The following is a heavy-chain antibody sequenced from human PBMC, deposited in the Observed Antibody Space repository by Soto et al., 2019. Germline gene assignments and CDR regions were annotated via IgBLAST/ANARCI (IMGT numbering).Heavy chain of an antibody. CDR3: ARDLPGVEDDAFDI. Sequence: GGSLRLSCAASGFTFSSYSMNWVRQAPGKGLEWVSSISSSSSYIYYADSVKGRFTISRDNAKNSLYLQMNSLRAEDTAVYYCARDLPGVEDDAFDIWGQGTMVTVSS. CDR2: ISSSSSYI. CDR1: GFTFSSYS. V-gene: IGHV3-21*01. D-gene: IGHD3-10*01. J-gene: IGHJ3*02.